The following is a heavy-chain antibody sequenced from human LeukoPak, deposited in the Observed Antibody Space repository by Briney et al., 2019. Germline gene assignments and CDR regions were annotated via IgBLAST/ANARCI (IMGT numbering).Heavy chain of an antibody. Sequence: SVKVSCKASGGTFSSYAISWVRQAPGQGLEWMGRIIPILGIANYAQKCQGRVTITADKSTSTAYMELSSLRSEDTAVYYCASRQDWFDPWGQGTLVTVSS. V-gene: IGHV1-69*04. CDR3: ASRQDWFDP. CDR1: GGTFSSYA. J-gene: IGHJ5*02. CDR2: IIPILGIA.